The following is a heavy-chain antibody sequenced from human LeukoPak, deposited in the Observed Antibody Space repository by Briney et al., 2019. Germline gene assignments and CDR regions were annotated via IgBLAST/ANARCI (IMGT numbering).Heavy chain of an antibody. Sequence: SETLSLTCAVYGGSFSGYYWSWIRQPPGKGLEWIGEINHSGSTNYNPSLKSRVTISVGTSKNQFSLKLSSVTAADTAVYYCARGGMYSSYSYWGQGTLVTVSS. J-gene: IGHJ4*02. V-gene: IGHV4-34*01. CDR3: ARGGMYSSYSY. CDR1: GGSFSGYY. D-gene: IGHD6-19*01. CDR2: INHSGST.